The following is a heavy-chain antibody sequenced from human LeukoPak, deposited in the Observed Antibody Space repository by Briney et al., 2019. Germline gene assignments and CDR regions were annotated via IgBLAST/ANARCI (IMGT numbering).Heavy chain of an antibody. D-gene: IGHD2-2*03. V-gene: IGHV3-7*01. CDR3: ALGKNFGYHYFDF. Sequence: GGSLRLSCAASGFTFSSYWMSRVRQAPGKGLEWVASINQDGSEKYYVDSVKGRFTISRDNAKNSLYLQMNSLRAEDTAVYYCALGKNFGYHYFDFWGQGALVTVSS. CDR1: GFTFSSYW. J-gene: IGHJ4*02. CDR2: INQDGSEK.